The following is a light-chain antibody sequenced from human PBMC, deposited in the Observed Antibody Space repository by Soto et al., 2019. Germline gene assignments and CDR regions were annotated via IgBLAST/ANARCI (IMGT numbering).Light chain of an antibody. J-gene: IGKJ1*01. CDR3: QQSYSTLWT. CDR2: DSS. V-gene: IGKV1-39*01. Sequence: IQMTQSPSSLSASVGDRVTITCQASQDITTSLSWYQQKPGQAPKILLFDSSNLETGVPSRFSGSGSGTDFTLTISSLQPEDFATYYCQQSYSTLWTFGQGTKVDIK. CDR1: QDITTS.